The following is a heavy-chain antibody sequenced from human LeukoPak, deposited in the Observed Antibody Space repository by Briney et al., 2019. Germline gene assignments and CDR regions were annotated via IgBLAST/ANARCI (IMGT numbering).Heavy chain of an antibody. CDR3: ARMSYYDSSGDNWFDP. CDR2: IYYSGST. J-gene: IGHJ5*02. V-gene: IGHV4-59*01. Sequence: SETLSLTCTVSGGSISSYYWSWIRQPPGKGLEWIGYIYYSGSTNYNPSLKSRVTISVDTSKNQFSLKLSSVTAEDTAVYYCARMSYYDSSGDNWFDPWGQGTLVTVSS. CDR1: GGSISSYY. D-gene: IGHD3-22*01.